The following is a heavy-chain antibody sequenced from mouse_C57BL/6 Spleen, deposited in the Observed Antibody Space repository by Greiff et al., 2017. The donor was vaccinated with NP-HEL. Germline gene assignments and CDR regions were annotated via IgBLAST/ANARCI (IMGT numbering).Heavy chain of an antibody. CDR1: GYTFTSYW. V-gene: IGHV1-61*01. CDR3: ARPAQATLDYFDY. CDR2: IYPSDSET. D-gene: IGHD3-2*02. J-gene: IGHJ2*01. Sequence: QVQLQQPGAELVRPGSSVKLSCKASGYTFTSYWMDWVKQRPGQGLEWIGNIYPSDSETHYNQKFKDKATLTVDKSSSTAYMQLSSLTSEDSAVYYCARPAQATLDYFDYWGQGTPLTVSS.